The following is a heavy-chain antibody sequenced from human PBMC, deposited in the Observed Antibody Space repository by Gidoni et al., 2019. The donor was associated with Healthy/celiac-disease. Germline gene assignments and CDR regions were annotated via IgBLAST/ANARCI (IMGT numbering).Heavy chain of an antibody. CDR2: INHSGST. V-gene: IGHV4-34*01. Sequence: QVQLQQWGAGLLKPSETLSLTCAVYGGSFSGYYWSWIRQPPGKGLEWIGEINHSGSTNYNPSLKSRVTISVDTSKNQFSLKLSSVTAADTAVYYCARGSLGYYYDSSGYLKYWGQGTLVTVSS. CDR1: GGSFSGYY. D-gene: IGHD3-22*01. CDR3: ARGSLGYYYDSSGYLKY. J-gene: IGHJ4*02.